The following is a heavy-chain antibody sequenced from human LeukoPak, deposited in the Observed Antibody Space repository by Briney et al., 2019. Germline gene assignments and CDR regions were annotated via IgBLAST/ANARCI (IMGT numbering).Heavy chain of an antibody. J-gene: IGHJ4*02. Sequence: QPGGSLRLSCAASGFTFTTYGMNWVRQAPGKGLEWVSGISGSGGSTDYADSVKGRFTISRDNSKNTLYLQMNSLKAEDTAVYYCAKDRTFDWSPNDYWGQGTLVAVSS. V-gene: IGHV3-23*01. D-gene: IGHD3-9*01. CDR3: AKDRTFDWSPNDY. CDR2: ISGSGGST. CDR1: GFTFTTYG.